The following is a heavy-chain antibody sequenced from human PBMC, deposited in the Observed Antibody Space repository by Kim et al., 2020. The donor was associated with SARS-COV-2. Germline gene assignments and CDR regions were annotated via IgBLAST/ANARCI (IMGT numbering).Heavy chain of an antibody. D-gene: IGHD4-17*01. Sequence: GGSLRLSCAVSGFTLSSYEMNWVRQAPGKGLEWVSYINRSGSSKHYADSVKGRFTISRDNAKNSLYLQMNILRAEDTAVYYCAREVTTTPDAFDIWGQGTLVTVSS. CDR3: AREVTTTPDAFDI. CDR2: INRSGSSK. CDR1: GFTLSSYE. J-gene: IGHJ3*02. V-gene: IGHV3-48*03.